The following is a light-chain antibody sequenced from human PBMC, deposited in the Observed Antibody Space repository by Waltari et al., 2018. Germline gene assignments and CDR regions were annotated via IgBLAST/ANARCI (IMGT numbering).Light chain of an antibody. CDR2: WAS. CDR3: QQYYTTPYT. CDR1: QRLLYSSSNKNY. J-gene: IGKJ2*01. Sequence: DTVVTPSPASLAVSLGERALIYCKSSQRLLYSSSNKNYLAWYQQKPRQPPKLLIYWASTRESGVPDRFSGSGSGTDFTLTINSLQAEDVAVYYCQQYYTTPYTFGQGTKLEIK. V-gene: IGKV4-1*01.